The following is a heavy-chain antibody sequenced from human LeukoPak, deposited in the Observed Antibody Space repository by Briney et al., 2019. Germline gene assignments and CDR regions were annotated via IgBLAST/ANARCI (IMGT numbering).Heavy chain of an antibody. CDR3: ASAVVRAREIH. V-gene: IGHV3-23*01. CDR1: GFTFNNYA. Sequence: PGGSLRLSCAASGFTFNNYAMSWVRQAPGKGLEWVSAISGSGARTYYADSVKGRFTISRDNSKNTLYVQMNSPRAEDTAVYYCASAVVRAREIHWGQGTLVTVSS. CDR2: ISGSGART. D-gene: IGHD3-10*01. J-gene: IGHJ4*02.